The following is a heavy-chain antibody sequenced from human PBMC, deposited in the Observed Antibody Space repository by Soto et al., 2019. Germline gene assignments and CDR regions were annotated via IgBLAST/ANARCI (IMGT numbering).Heavy chain of an antibody. D-gene: IGHD4-17*01. V-gene: IGHV3-23*01. CDR3: AREQDYVG. J-gene: IGHJ4*02. CDR2: ISGSGGST. Sequence: GGSLRLSCAASGFTFSTYAMSWVRQAPGKGLEWVSGISGSGGSTYYAASVKGRFTISRDNSENTLYLQMNSLRAEDTAVYYCAREQDYVGRGQGTLVTVSS. CDR1: GFTFSTYA.